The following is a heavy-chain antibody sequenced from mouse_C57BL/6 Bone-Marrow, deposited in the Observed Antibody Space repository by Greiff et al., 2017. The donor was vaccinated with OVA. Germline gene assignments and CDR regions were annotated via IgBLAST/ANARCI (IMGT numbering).Heavy chain of an antibody. Sequence: EVQLQQSGTVLARPGASVKMSCKTSGYTFTSYWMHWVKQRPGQGLEWIGAIYPGNSDTSYNQKFKGKAKLTAVTSASTAYMELSSLTNEDSAVYYCTRGRGSNYDFDYWGQGTTLTVSS. CDR3: TRGRGSNYDFDY. CDR2: IYPGNSDT. D-gene: IGHD2-5*01. J-gene: IGHJ2*01. CDR1: GYTFTSYW. V-gene: IGHV1-5*01.